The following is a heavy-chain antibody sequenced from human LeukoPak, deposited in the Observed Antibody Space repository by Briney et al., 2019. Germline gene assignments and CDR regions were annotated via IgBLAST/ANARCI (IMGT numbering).Heavy chain of an antibody. CDR2: IRYDGSNK. Sequence: GGSLRLSCAASGFTFSSYGMHWVRQAPGKGLEWVAFIRYDGSNKYYADSVKGRFTISRDNSKNTQYLQMNSLRAEDTAVYYCAKGWDIVVVPAALSFDYWGQGTLVTVSS. J-gene: IGHJ4*02. CDR3: AKGWDIVVVPAALSFDY. V-gene: IGHV3-30*02. D-gene: IGHD2-2*01. CDR1: GFTFSSYG.